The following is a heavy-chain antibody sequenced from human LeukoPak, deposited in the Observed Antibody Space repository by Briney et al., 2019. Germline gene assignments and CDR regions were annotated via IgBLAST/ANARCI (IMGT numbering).Heavy chain of an antibody. V-gene: IGHV4-4*07. D-gene: IGHD1-1*01. J-gene: IGHJ6*03. CDR2: IYTSGST. CDR1: GGSLSSYY. CDR3: ARAQGVAWYNWNDDYYYYYMDV. Sequence: SETLSLTCTVSGGSLSSYYWSWIRQPAGKGLEWIGRIYTSGSTNYNPSLKSRVTMSVDTSKNQFSLKLSSVTAADTAVYYCARAQGVAWYNWNDDYYYYYMDVWGKGTTVTVSS.